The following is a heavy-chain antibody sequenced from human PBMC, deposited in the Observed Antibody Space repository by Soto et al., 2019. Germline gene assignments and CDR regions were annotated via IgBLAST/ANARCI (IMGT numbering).Heavy chain of an antibody. Sequence: PSDTLSLTCALSGGSISSGGYSWSWIRQPPGKGLEWIGYIYHSGSTYYNPSLKSRVTISVDRSKNQFSLKLSSVTAADTAVYYCARDSAVYVMDVWGQVTMVTVSS. CDR1: GGSISSGGYS. CDR2: IYHSGST. J-gene: IGHJ6*02. V-gene: IGHV4-30-2*01. CDR3: ARDSAVYVMDV.